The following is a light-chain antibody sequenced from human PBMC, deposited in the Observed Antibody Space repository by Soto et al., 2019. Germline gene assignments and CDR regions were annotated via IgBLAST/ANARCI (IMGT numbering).Light chain of an antibody. V-gene: IGKV1-5*01. CDR3: LQYNAYSWT. Sequence: DIQMTQSPSTLSGSVGDRVTITCRASQTISSWLAWYQQKPGKAPKLLIYDASSFESGVPLRFSGSGAGTEFTLTISSLQPDDFATYYCLQYNAYSWTFGQGTKVDIK. CDR2: DAS. J-gene: IGKJ1*01. CDR1: QTISSW.